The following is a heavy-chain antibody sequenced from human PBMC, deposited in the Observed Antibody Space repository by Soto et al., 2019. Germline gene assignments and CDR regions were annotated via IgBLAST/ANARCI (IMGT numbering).Heavy chain of an antibody. D-gene: IGHD2-15*01. Sequence: GGSLRRSCAVSGFTVSSNHMNWVRQAPGKGLEWVSVIYSGGGTYYADSVKGRCTISRDNSKNTLYLQMNSLRAEDTAVYYCARGFVVTNAFDIWGQGTMVTVSS. CDR2: IYSGGGT. V-gene: IGHV3-53*01. CDR3: ARGFVVTNAFDI. J-gene: IGHJ3*02. CDR1: GFTVSSNH.